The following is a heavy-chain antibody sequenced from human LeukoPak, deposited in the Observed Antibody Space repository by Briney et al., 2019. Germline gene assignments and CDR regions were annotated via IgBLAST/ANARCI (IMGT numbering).Heavy chain of an antibody. V-gene: IGHV4-59*01. CDR2: IYYSGST. D-gene: IGHD3-10*01. CDR1: GGSISSYY. CDR3: ARARTMVRGLYYYYYYMDV. Sequence: SETLSLTCTVSGGSISSYYWSWIRQPPGKGLEWIGYIYYSGSTNYNPSLKSRVTISVDTSKNQFSLKLSSVTAADTAVYYCARARTMVRGLYYYYYYMDVWGKGTTVTISS. J-gene: IGHJ6*03.